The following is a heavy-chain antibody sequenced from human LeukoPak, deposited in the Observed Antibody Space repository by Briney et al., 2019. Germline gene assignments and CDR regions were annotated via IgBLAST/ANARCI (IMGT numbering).Heavy chain of an antibody. D-gene: IGHD4-17*01. J-gene: IGHJ4*02. V-gene: IGHV4-38-2*02. Sequence: SETLSLTCTVSGYSISSGYYWGWIRQPPGKGLEWIGSIYHSGSTYYNPSLKSRVTISVDTSKNQFSLKLSSVTAADTAVYYCARGVPATGDDYWGQGTLVTVSS. CDR1: GYSISSGYY. CDR2: IYHSGST. CDR3: ARGVPATGDDY.